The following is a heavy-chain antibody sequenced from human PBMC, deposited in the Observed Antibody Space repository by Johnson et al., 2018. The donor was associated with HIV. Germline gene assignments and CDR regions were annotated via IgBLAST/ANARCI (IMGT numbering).Heavy chain of an antibody. CDR2: IYSGGST. CDR1: GFTFSSYA. J-gene: IGHJ3*02. Sequence: VLLVESGGGVVQPGRSLRLSCAASGFTFSSYAMHWVRQAPGKGLEWVSVIYSGGSTYYADSVKGRFTISRDNSKNTLYLQMNSLRAEDTAVYYCARLRWGSGDPLHDAFDIWGQGTMVTVSS. D-gene: IGHD2-21*01. CDR3: ARLRWGSGDPLHDAFDI. V-gene: IGHV3-66*01.